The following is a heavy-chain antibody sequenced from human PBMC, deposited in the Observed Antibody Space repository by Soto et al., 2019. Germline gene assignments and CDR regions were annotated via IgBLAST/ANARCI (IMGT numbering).Heavy chain of an antibody. Sequence: GGSLRLSCAASGFTFSSYAMHWVRQAPGKGLERVAVISYDGSNKYYADSVKGRFTISRDNSKNTLYLQMNSLGAEDTAVYYCARFYRSRVPQNWFDPWGQGTLVTVSS. CDR2: ISYDGSNK. V-gene: IGHV3-30-3*01. D-gene: IGHD3-16*02. J-gene: IGHJ5*02. CDR1: GFTFSSYA. CDR3: ARFYRSRVPQNWFDP.